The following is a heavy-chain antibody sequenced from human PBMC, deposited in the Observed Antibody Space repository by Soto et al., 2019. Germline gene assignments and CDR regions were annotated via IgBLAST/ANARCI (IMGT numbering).Heavy chain of an antibody. J-gene: IGHJ6*02. CDR1: GGTFSSYA. CDR2: IIPIFGTA. CDR3: ARDYYGSGSYPNYGMDV. D-gene: IGHD3-10*01. V-gene: IGHV1-69*13. Sequence: SVKVSCKASGGTFSSYAISWVRQAPGQGLEWMGGIIPIFGTANYAQKFQGRVTITADESTSTAYMELSSLRSEDTAVYYCARDYYGSGSYPNYGMDVWGQGTTVTVS.